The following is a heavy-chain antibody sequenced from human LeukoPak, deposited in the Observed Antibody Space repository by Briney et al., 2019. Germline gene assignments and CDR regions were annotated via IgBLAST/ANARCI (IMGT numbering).Heavy chain of an antibody. CDR1: GFIFSSYS. CDR2: ISSSSSYI. V-gene: IGHV3-21*01. Sequence: GGSLRLSCAASGFIFSSYSMNWVRQAPGKGLEWVSSISSSSSYIYYADSVKGRFTISRDNAKNSLYLQMNSLRAEDTAVYYCARDMRLGRSGSSGWSHSYYYYGMDVWGQGTTVTVSS. D-gene: IGHD6-19*01. J-gene: IGHJ6*02. CDR3: ARDMRLGRSGSSGWSHSYYYYGMDV.